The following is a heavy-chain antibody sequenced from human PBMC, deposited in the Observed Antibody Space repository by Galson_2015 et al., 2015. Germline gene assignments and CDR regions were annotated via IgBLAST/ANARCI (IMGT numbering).Heavy chain of an antibody. Sequence: ETLSLTCAVYGGSFSGYYWSWIRQPPGKGLEWIGEINHSGSTNYNPSLKSRVTISVDTSKNQFSLKLSSVTAADTAVYYCARGQGPTDYDSEMRHGMDVWGQGTTVTVSS. V-gene: IGHV4-34*01. D-gene: IGHD3-16*01. J-gene: IGHJ6*02. CDR2: INHSGST. CDR1: GGSFSGYY. CDR3: ARGQGPTDYDSEMRHGMDV.